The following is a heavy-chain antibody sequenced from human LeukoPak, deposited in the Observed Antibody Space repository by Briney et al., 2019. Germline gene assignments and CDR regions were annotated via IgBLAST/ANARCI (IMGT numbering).Heavy chain of an antibody. D-gene: IGHD3-10*01. Sequence: ASVKVSCKASGYIFTSYCMHWVRQAPGQGLEWMGIITPSGGSTTYAQKFQGRVTMTRDLSTSTVYMELSSLRSEDTAVYYCAREGRSGFYYMDVWGKGTTVTVSS. CDR1: GYIFTSYC. J-gene: IGHJ6*03. CDR3: AREGRSGFYYMDV. V-gene: IGHV1-46*01. CDR2: ITPSGGST.